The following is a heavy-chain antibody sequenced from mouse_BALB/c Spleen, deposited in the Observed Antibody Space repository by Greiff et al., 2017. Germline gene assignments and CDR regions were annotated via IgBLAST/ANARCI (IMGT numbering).Heavy chain of an antibody. Sequence: QVQLKQSGAELVRPGSSVKISCKASGYAFSSYWMNWVKQRPGQGLEWIGQIYPGDGDTNYNGKFKGKATLTADKSSSTAYMQLSSLTSEDSAVYFCARSITTVVATNYFDYWGQGTTLTVSS. CDR3: ARSITTVVATNYFDY. J-gene: IGHJ2*01. V-gene: IGHV1-80*01. CDR2: IYPGDGDT. CDR1: GYAFSSYW. D-gene: IGHD1-1*01.